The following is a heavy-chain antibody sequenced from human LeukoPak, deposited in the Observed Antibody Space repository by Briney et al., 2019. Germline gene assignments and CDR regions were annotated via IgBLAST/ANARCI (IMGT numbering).Heavy chain of an antibody. CDR1: GGSISSYY. D-gene: IGHD6-13*01. J-gene: IGHJ4*02. CDR3: ARGIAAAGTDYFDY. Sequence: SETLSLTCTVSGGSISSYYWSWIRQPPGKGLEWIGYIYYSGSTNYSPPLKSRVTISVDTSKNQFSLKLSSVTAADTAVYYCARGIAAAGTDYFDYWGQGTLVTVSS. CDR2: IYYSGST. V-gene: IGHV4-59*01.